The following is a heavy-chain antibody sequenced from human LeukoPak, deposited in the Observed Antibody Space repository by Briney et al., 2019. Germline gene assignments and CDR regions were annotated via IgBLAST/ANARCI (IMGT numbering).Heavy chain of an antibody. D-gene: IGHD3-10*01. CDR2: ISGSGGST. V-gene: IGHV3-23*01. CDR1: GFTFSSYA. CDR3: ARGGWFGEPPSNY. J-gene: IGHJ4*02. Sequence: GGSLRLSCAASGFTFSSYAMSWVRQAPGKGLEWVSAISGSGGSTYYADSAKGRFTISRDNAKNSLYLQMNSLRAEDTAVYYCARGGWFGEPPSNYWGQGTLVTVSS.